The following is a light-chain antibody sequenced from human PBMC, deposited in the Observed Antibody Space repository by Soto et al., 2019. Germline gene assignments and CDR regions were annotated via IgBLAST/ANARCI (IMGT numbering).Light chain of an antibody. V-gene: IGKV1-6*01. CDR2: AAS. CDR3: LQDFNYPWT. Sequence: AIQMTQSPSSLSASVGDRVTITCRASQGIRSGLGWYQQKPGKAPKLLIYAASTLQSGVPSRFNGSGSGTDFTLTVTSLQPEDFAVYYCLQDFNYPWTFGQGTKVEIK. J-gene: IGKJ1*01. CDR1: QGIRSG.